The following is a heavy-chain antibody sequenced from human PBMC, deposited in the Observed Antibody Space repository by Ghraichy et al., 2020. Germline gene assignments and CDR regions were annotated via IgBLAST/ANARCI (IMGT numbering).Heavy chain of an antibody. D-gene: IGHD6-13*01. CDR3: AKALDSSSCLLYRVDY. CDR2: ISDSGAST. J-gene: IGHJ4*02. V-gene: IGHV3-23*01. CDR1: GFTFSSYA. Sequence: GGSLRLSCAASGFTFSSYAMSWVRQAPGKGLEWVSAISDSGASTYYADSVKGRFSISRDNSKNTLYLQMNSLRAEDTAVYYCAKALDSSSCLLYRVDYWGQGTLVTVSS.